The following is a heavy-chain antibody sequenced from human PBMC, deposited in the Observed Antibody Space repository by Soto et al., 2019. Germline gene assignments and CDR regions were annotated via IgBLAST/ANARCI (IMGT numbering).Heavy chain of an antibody. Sequence: GASVKVSCKASGGTFSSYAISWVRQAPGQGLEWMGGIIPIFGTANYAQKFQGRVTITADESTSTAYMELSSLRSEDTAVYYCARNWVAGHYYYYGMDVWGQGTTVTVSS. D-gene: IGHD2-15*01. CDR2: IIPIFGTA. V-gene: IGHV1-69*13. J-gene: IGHJ6*02. CDR3: ARNWVAGHYYYYGMDV. CDR1: GGTFSSYA.